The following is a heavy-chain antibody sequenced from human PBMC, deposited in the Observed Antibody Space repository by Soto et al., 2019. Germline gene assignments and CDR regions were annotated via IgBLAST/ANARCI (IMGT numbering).Heavy chain of an antibody. J-gene: IGHJ4*02. CDR3: AKEGSGRPFDY. D-gene: IGHD6-25*01. CDR1: GSSFSNYA. V-gene: IGHV3-30*18. CDR2: LSFDGAEK. Sequence: GGSLRLSCAASGSSFSNYAMHWVRQAPGKGLEWVAFLSFDGAEKFYGDSVKGRFTLSRDTSNNTLYLQMNSLRTEDTAVYYWAKEGSGRPFDYWGQGTPVTVSS.